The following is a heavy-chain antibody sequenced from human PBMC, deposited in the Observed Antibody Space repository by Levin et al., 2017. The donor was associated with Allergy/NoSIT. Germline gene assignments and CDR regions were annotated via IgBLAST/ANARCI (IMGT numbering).Heavy chain of an antibody. D-gene: IGHD6-19*01. Sequence: GGSLRLSCAASGFTFSDYDMSWVRQAPGKGLDWVSTFTSRGSSTYYADSVKGRFTMSRDNSKNTLYLLMNSLGADDTAVYYCARDLGVHSSGWYADLDYWGQGTLVSVSS. CDR3: ARDLGVHSSGWYADLDY. CDR1: GFTFSDYD. CDR2: FTSRGSST. J-gene: IGHJ4*02. V-gene: IGHV3-23*01.